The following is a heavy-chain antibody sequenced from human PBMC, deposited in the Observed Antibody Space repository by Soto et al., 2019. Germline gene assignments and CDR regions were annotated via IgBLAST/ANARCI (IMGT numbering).Heavy chain of an antibody. V-gene: IGHV3-21*04. CDR2: ISSTSYI. D-gene: IGHD6-13*01. CDR3: TSRLAATGTGPSTFGI. CDR1: GVTFITYT. J-gene: IGHJ3*02. Sequence: GGFLRLSCAASGVTFITYTMNWVRQAPGKGLEWVSSISSTSYIYYADSVMGRFTISRDNSKNTLYLQMNSLRAEDTAVYYCTSRLAATGTGPSTFGIWGQGTMVTVSS.